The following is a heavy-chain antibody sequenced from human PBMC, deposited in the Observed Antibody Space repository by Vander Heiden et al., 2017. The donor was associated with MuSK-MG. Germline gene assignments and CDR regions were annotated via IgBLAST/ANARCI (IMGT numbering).Heavy chain of an antibody. CDR3: AKEGRYFDWLSTLRPYYYYYYMDV. J-gene: IGHJ6*03. Sequence: QVQLVESGGGVVQPGRSLRLPCAASGFTFSSYGMHWVRPAPGKGLEWVAVISYDGSNKYYADSVKGRFTISRDNSKNTLYLQMNSLRAEDTAVYYCAKEGRYFDWLSTLRPYYYYYYMDVWGKVTTVTVSS. CDR1: GFTFSSYG. D-gene: IGHD3-9*01. CDR2: ISYDGSNK. V-gene: IGHV3-30*18.